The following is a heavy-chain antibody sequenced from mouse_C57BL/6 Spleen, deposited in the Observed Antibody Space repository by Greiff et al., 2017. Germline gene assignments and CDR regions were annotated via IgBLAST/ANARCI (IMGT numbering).Heavy chain of an antibody. CDR3: ARFDYDDGSFDV. V-gene: IGHV1-55*01. J-gene: IGHJ1*03. CDR1: GYTFTSYW. Sequence: QVQLQQSGAELVKPGASVKMSCKASGYTFTSYWITWVKQRPGQGLEWIGDIYPGSGSTNYNEKFKSKATLTVDTSSSTAYMQLSSLTSEDSAVYYCARFDYDDGSFDVWGTGTTVTVSS. CDR2: IYPGSGST. D-gene: IGHD2-4*01.